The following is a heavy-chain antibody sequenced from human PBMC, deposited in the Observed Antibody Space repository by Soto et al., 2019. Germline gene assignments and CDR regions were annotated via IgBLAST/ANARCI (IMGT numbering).Heavy chain of an antibody. V-gene: IGHV1-69*06. D-gene: IGHD2-2*01. CDR2: IIPIFGTA. J-gene: IGHJ6*02. Sequence: SVKVSCKASGGTFSSYAISWVRQAPGQGLEWMGGIIPIFGTANYAQKFQGRVTITADKSTSTAYMELSSLRTEDTAVYYCARYVPAAGFHYYYYYGMDVWGQGTTVTVS. CDR3: ARYVPAAGFHYYYYYGMDV. CDR1: GGTFSSYA.